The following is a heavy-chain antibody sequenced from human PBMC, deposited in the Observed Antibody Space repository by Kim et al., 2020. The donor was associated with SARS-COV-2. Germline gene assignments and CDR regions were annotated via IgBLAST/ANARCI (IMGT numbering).Heavy chain of an antibody. D-gene: IGHD5-18*01. Sequence: KGRFTTTRDNTKNKLYLQMNSLRAEDTAVYYCARHGYPAPYYYYYGRDVWGQGTTVTVSS. V-gene: IGHV3-30*01. CDR3: ARHGYPAPYYYYYGRDV. J-gene: IGHJ6*02.